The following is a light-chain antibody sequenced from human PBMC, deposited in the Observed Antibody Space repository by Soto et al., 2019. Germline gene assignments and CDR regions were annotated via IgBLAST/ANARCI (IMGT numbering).Light chain of an antibody. V-gene: IGKV3-11*01. CDR2: DAS. CDR1: QSVSSY. Sequence: EIVLTQSPATLSLSPGERATLSCRASQSVSSYLAWYQQKPGQAPRLLIYDASNRATGIPARFSGGGSGTDFTLTISSREPEDFAVYYCQQRSNWPFLTFGGGTKVEIK. CDR3: QQRSNWPFLT. J-gene: IGKJ4*01.